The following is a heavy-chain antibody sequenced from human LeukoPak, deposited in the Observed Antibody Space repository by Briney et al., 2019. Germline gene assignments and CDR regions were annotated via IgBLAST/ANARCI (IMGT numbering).Heavy chain of an antibody. V-gene: IGHV1-69*05. CDR2: IIPIFGTA. D-gene: IGHD6-25*01. CDR3: AGGSFNRLPTYYFDY. Sequence: GASVKVSCKASGYTFTSYGISWVRQAPGQGLEWMGGIIPIFGTANYAQKFQGRVTITTDESTSTAYMELSSLRSEDTAVYYCAGGSFNRLPTYYFDYWGQGTLVTVSS. CDR1: GYTFTSYG. J-gene: IGHJ4*02.